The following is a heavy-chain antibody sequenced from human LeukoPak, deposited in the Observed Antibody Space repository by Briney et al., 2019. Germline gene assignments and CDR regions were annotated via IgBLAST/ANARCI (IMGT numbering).Heavy chain of an antibody. CDR3: ARSTYGDQRYFDY. CDR1: GFSINAQW. CDR2: ISSSSSYI. V-gene: IGHV3-21*01. J-gene: IGHJ4*02. Sequence: GGSLRLSCAASGFSINAQWMSWVRQAPGKGLEWVSSISSSSSYIYYADSVKGRFTISRDNAKNSLYLQMNSLRAEDTAVYYCARSTYGDQRYFDYWGQGTLVTVSS. D-gene: IGHD4-17*01.